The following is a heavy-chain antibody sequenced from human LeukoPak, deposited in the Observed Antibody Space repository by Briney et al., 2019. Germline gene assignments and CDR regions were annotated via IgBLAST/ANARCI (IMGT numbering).Heavy chain of an antibody. D-gene: IGHD3-9*01. CDR2: ISYDGSNK. V-gene: IGHV3-30*03. Sequence: PGGSLRLSCAASGFTFSNAWMSWVRQAPGKGLEWVAVISYDGSNKYYADSVKGRFTISRDNSKNTLYLQMNSLRAEDTAVYYCARDQTGIGHIWGQGTMVTVSS. J-gene: IGHJ3*02. CDR1: GFTFSNAW. CDR3: ARDQTGIGHI.